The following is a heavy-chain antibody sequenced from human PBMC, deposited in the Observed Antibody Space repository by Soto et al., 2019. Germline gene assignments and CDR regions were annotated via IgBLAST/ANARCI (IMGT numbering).Heavy chain of an antibody. J-gene: IGHJ5*02. Sequence: VSGPTLVNPTQTLTLTCSFSGFSLTTGVGVGWIRQPPGKALEWLAIIYWNDEKLYNPSLKTRLTSTKDTSKNQVVLTVTDMDPVDTATYYCAHRVNMARGPYNYFGPWGQGTLVTVSS. CDR2: IYWNDEK. CDR1: GFSLTTGVG. D-gene: IGHD3-10*01. V-gene: IGHV2-5*01. CDR3: AHRVNMARGPYNYFGP.